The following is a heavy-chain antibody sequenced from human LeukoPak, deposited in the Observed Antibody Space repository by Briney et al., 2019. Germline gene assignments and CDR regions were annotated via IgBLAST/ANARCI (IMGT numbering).Heavy chain of an antibody. D-gene: IGHD1-26*01. Sequence: SETLSLTCTVSGGSIIATNYYWACVRQPPGKGLECIGSLHYTGSTFTNPSLKSRVTMSVDTSKNQRSLKLCSVTAADTAVSYCARHAGGRSDPWGQGSLVTVSS. V-gene: IGHV4-39*01. J-gene: IGHJ5*02. CDR1: GGSIIATNYY. CDR3: ARHAGGRSDP. CDR2: LHYTGST.